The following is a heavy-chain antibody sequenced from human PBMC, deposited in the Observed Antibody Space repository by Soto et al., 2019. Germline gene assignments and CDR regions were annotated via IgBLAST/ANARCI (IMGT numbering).Heavy chain of an antibody. CDR2: ISGSGGST. CDR3: AKEEYSSGWSDY. D-gene: IGHD6-19*01. Sequence: GGSLRLSCAASGFTFSNYAMSWVRQAPGSGLEWVSSISGSGGSTFYTNSVKGRFTISRDNFRNTLYLQMNSLRVEDTAVYYCAKEEYSSGWSDYWGQGTLLTVSS. CDR1: GFTFSNYA. V-gene: IGHV3-23*01. J-gene: IGHJ4*02.